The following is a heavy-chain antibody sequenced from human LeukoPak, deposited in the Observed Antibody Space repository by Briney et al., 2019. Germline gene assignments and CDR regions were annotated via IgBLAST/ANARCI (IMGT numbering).Heavy chain of an antibody. V-gene: IGHV1-69*05. J-gene: IGHJ4*02. D-gene: IGHD3-22*01. CDR3: ARALYNSGYYFDY. CDR1: GGFFSTYA. Sequence: SVKVSCKTSGGFFSTYAITWVRQAPGQGLEWLGGIIPVFGPTHYAQKFQGRVTITTDESTSTAYMELSSLTSEDTAVYYCARALYNSGYYFDYWGQRTLVTVSS. CDR2: IIPVFGPT.